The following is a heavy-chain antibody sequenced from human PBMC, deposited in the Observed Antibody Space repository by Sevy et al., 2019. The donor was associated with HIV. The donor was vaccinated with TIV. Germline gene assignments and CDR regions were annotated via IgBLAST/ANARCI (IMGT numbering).Heavy chain of an antibody. CDR1: GFTFSSYS. CDR2: ISRSSSTI. Sequence: GESLKISCAASGFTFSSYSMNWVRQAPGKGLEWVSYISRSSSTIYYVDSVKGRFTISRDNAKNSLYLQLNSLRDEDTAVYYCAREKWELHYGGAYYFDYWGQGTLVTVSS. V-gene: IGHV3-48*02. J-gene: IGHJ4*02. D-gene: IGHD1-26*01. CDR3: AREKWELHYGGAYYFDY.